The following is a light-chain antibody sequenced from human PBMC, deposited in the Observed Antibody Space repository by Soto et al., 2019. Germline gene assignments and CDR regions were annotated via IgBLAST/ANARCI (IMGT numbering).Light chain of an antibody. CDR1: QGINSW. CDR2: AAS. CDR3: QQYGSSPPIT. V-gene: IGKV1-12*01. Sequence: DIQMTQSPSSVSASVGDRVTITCRASQGINSWLAWYQQKPGRAPKLLIYAASILQSGVPSRFSGSGSGTDFTLTISRLEPEDFAVYYCQQYGSSPPITFGQGTRLEIK. J-gene: IGKJ5*01.